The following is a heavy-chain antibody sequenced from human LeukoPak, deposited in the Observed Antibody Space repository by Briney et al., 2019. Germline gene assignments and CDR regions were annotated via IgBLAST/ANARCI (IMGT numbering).Heavy chain of an antibody. J-gene: IGHJ4*02. CDR1: GFTFSTYW. V-gene: IGHV3-7*01. CDR2: INQGGSEK. CDR3: ARDVGDL. D-gene: IGHD2-21*02. Sequence: GGSLRLSCAPSGFTFSTYWMGWVRQAPGKGLEWLANINQGGSEKYYVDSVKGRFTIFRDNAKNSLFLQMNSLRAEDTAVYYCARDVGDLWGQGTLVTVSS.